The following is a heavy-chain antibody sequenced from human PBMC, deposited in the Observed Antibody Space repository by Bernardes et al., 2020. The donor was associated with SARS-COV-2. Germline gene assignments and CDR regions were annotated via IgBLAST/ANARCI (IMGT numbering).Heavy chain of an antibody. CDR2: IDTGGSST. CDR3: ARGQWLPYWQYYGMDV. V-gene: IGHV3-74*01. CDR1: GFTFSSYW. Sequence: GGSLRLSCAASGFTFSSYWIHWVRQAPGKGLVWVSRIDTGGSSTDYADSVKGRFTISRDNAKNTLYLQMNSLRVEDTAVYYCARGQWLPYWQYYGMDVWGQGTTITVSS. D-gene: IGHD6-19*01. J-gene: IGHJ6*02.